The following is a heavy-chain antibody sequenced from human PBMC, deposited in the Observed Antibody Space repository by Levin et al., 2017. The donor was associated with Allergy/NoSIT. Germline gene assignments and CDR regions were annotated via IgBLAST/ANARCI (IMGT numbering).Heavy chain of an antibody. CDR3: ARGGCSSTSCLDN. D-gene: IGHD2-2*01. J-gene: IGHJ4*02. V-gene: IGHV3-74*01. CDR2: VISDGSIT. Sequence: GGSLRLSCAASGFTFSNYYMHWVRQAPGKGLVWVSRVISDGSITDYADSVKGRFTISRDSARNTLYLQMNSLRAEDTAVYHCARGGCSSTSCLDNWGQGILVTVSS. CDR1: GFTFSNYY.